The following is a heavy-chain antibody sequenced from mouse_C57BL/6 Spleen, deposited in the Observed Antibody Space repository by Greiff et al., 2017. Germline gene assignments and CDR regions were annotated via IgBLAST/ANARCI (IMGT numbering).Heavy chain of an antibody. Sequence: EVNVVESGEGLVKPGGSLKLSCAASGFTFSSYAMSWVRQTPEKRLEWVAYISSGGDYIYYADTVKGRFTISRDNARNTLYLQMSSLKSEDTAMYYCTRDPFTTVVADAMDYWGQGTSVTVSS. CDR2: ISSGGDYI. D-gene: IGHD1-1*01. CDR1: GFTFSSYA. CDR3: TRDPFTTVVADAMDY. V-gene: IGHV5-9-1*02. J-gene: IGHJ4*01.